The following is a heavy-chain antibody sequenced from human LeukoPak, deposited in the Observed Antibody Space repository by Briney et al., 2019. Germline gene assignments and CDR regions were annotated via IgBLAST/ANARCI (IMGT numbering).Heavy chain of an antibody. Sequence: PSETLSLTCTVSGGSISSSSYYWGWIRQPPGKGLEWIGSIYYSGSTYHNPSLKSRVTISVDTSKNQFSLKLSSVTAADTAVYYCAREGRKSRGVDIVRKKETGYYYYMDVWGKGTTVTVSS. D-gene: IGHD2-15*01. CDR2: IYYSGST. J-gene: IGHJ6*03. V-gene: IGHV4-39*02. CDR1: GGSISSSSYY. CDR3: AREGRKSRGVDIVRKKETGYYYYMDV.